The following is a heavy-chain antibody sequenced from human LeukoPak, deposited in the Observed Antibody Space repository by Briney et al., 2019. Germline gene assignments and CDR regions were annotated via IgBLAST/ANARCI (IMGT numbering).Heavy chain of an antibody. Sequence: GGSLRLSCAASGFTFSSYWMHWVRQAPGKGLVWVSRISSDGSSTYYADSVKGRFTISRDNAKNTLYLQMNGLRGEDTAVYYCARGPAKYCGGDCYETPFDYWGQGTLVTVSS. J-gene: IGHJ4*02. D-gene: IGHD2-21*02. CDR3: ARGPAKYCGGDCYETPFDY. V-gene: IGHV3-74*01. CDR1: GFTFSSYW. CDR2: ISSDGSST.